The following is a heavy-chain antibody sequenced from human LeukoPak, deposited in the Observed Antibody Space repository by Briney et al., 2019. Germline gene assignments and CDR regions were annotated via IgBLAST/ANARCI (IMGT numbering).Heavy chain of an antibody. CDR1: GGSFCGYY. J-gene: IGHJ4*02. V-gene: IGHV4-34*01. D-gene: IGHD6-13*01. Sequence: PSETLSLTCAVYGGSFCGYYWSWIRQPPGKGLEWIGEINHSGSTNYNPSLKSRVTISVDTSKNQFSLKLSSVTAADTAVYYCARVATSIAAGGSFDYWGQGTLVTVSS. CDR3: ARVATSIAAGGSFDY. CDR2: INHSGST.